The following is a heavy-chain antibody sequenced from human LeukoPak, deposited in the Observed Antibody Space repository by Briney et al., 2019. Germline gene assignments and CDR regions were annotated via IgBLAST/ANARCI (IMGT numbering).Heavy chain of an antibody. Sequence: PGGSLRLSCAASGFTFSNYGMNWVRQAPGKGLEWVSSISSSSTYIYYADSVKGRFTISRDNAKNSLYLQMNSLRAEDTAVYYCAKSSGWNYYYYYMDLWGKGTTVIASS. CDR3: AKSSGWNYYYYYMDL. CDR1: GFTFSNYG. V-gene: IGHV3-21*01. CDR2: ISSSSTYI. J-gene: IGHJ6*03. D-gene: IGHD6-19*01.